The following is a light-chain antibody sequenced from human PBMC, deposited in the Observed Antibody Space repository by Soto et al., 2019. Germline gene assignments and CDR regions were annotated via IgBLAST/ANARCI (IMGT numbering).Light chain of an antibody. CDR3: QQYNNFPLT. Sequence: DIQMTHSPSSLPAPIEARVSIICRAVHPIARWMAWFQKKQQMAPKSLIYASSSLQSGVPSRFNGSGSGTEFTLTINSLQPEDSAIYYCQQYNNFPLTFGGGTKVEIK. CDR1: HPIARW. J-gene: IGKJ4*01. V-gene: IGKV1D-16*01. CDR2: ASS.